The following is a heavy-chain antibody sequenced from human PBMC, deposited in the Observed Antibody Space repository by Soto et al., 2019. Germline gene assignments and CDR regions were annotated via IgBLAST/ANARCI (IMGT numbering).Heavy chain of an antibody. D-gene: IGHD3-3*01. CDR3: ARWWSGSRQGFDP. Sequence: QVQLQESGPGLVKPSQTLALTCTVSGGSISSGDYYWSWIRQHAEKGLEWIGYIYYSGSTYYNPSLKSRVTISVDTSKNQFSLKLSSVTAADTAVYYCARWWSGSRQGFDPWGQGTLVTVSS. J-gene: IGHJ5*02. V-gene: IGHV4-31*03. CDR1: GGSISSGDYY. CDR2: IYYSGST.